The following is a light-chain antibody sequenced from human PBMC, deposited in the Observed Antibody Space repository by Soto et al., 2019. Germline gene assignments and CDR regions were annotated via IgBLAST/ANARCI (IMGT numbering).Light chain of an antibody. J-gene: IGKJ1*01. V-gene: IGKV1-33*01. CDR1: QDISNY. CDR3: QQYDNLPT. CDR2: DAS. Sequence: DIQMTKSPSSLSASVGDRVTITCQASQDISNYLNWYQQKPGKAPKLLIYDASNLETGVPSRFSGSGSGTDFTFTISSLQHEDIATYYCQQYDNLPTFGQGTKVEIK.